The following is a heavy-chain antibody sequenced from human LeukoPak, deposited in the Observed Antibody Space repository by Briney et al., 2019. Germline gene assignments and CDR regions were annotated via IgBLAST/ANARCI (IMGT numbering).Heavy chain of an antibody. CDR3: AKDWLAFGGVIAPDY. CDR2: ISGSGGST. D-gene: IGHD3-16*02. J-gene: IGHJ4*02. V-gene: IGHV3-23*01. Sequence: GGSLRLSCAASGFTFSSYAMSWVRQAPGKGLEWVSAISGSGGSTYYADSVKGRFAISRDNSKNTLYLQMNSLRAEDTAVYYCAKDWLAFGGVIAPDYWGQGTLVTVSS. CDR1: GFTFSSYA.